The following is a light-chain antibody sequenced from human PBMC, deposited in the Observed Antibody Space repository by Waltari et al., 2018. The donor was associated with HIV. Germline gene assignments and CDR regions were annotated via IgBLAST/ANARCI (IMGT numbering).Light chain of an antibody. CDR2: ENT. CDR3: QSSDTDSWV. CDR1: SGSIADSY. J-gene: IGLJ3*02. V-gene: IGLV6-57*03. Sequence: NFMLTQPHSVSESPGNTVTIRCTRSSGSIADSYVQWSQQRPGSAPTTVIYENTQTSSGVPARFSGSTDISSNSASLVISGLETEDEADYYCQSSDTDSWVFGGGTKLTVL.